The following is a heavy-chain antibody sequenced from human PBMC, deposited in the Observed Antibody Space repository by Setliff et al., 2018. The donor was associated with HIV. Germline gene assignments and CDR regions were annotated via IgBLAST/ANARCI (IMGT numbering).Heavy chain of an antibody. V-gene: IGHV4-34*01. D-gene: IGHD5-12*01. CDR3: ATLKMATIYRDFDY. CDR1: GGSFSGYY. CDR2: INHRVST. Sequence: SETLSLTCAVYGGSFSGYYWSWIRQPPGKGLEWIGEINHRVSTNCNPSLKSRVSISVDTSKNQFSLKLSSVTAADTAVYYCATLKMATIYRDFDYWGQGTLVTVSS. J-gene: IGHJ4*02.